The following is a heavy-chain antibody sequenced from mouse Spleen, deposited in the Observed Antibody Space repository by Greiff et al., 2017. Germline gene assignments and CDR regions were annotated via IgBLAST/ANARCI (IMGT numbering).Heavy chain of an antibody. V-gene: IGHV2-2*01. CDR3: ARNWDYGSSYGFAY. CDR2: IWSGGST. J-gene: IGHJ3*01. D-gene: IGHD1-1*01. CDR1: GFSLTSYG. Sequence: VQLQQSGPGLVQPSQSLSITCTVSGFSLTSYGVHWVRQSPGKGLEWLGVIWSGGSTDYNAAFISRLSISKDNSKSQVFFKMNSLQADDTAIYYCARNWDYGSSYGFAYWGQGTLVTVSA.